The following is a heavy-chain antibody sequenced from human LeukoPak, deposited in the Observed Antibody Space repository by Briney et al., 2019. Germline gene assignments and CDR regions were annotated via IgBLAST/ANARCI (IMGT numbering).Heavy chain of an antibody. Sequence: TLSLTCTVSGGSISSGSYYWSWIRQPAGKGLEWIGRIYTSGSTNYNPSLKSRVTISVDTSKNQFSLKLSSVTAADTAVYYCARETGYCSSTSCLYYYYYYMDVWGKGTTVTVSS. V-gene: IGHV4-61*02. J-gene: IGHJ6*03. CDR3: ARETGYCSSTSCLYYYYYYMDV. CDR1: GGSISSGSYY. D-gene: IGHD2-2*01. CDR2: IYTSGST.